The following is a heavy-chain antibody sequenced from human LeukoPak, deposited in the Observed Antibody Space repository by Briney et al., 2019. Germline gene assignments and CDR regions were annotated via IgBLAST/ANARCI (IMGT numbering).Heavy chain of an antibody. CDR3: AREAIAAAGTSWFDP. D-gene: IGHD6-13*01. CDR1: GFTFSDYY. V-gene: IGHV3-11*04. Sequence: PGGSLRLSCAASGFTFSDYYMSWIRQAPGKGLEWVSYISSSGSTIYYADSVKGRFTISRDNAKNSLYLQMNSLRAEDTAVYYCAREAIAAAGTSWFDPWGQGTLVTVSS. CDR2: ISSSGSTI. J-gene: IGHJ5*02.